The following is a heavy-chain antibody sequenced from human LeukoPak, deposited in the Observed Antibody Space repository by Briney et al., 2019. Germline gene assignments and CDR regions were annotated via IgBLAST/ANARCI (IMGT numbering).Heavy chain of an antibody. CDR2: LSGSGGNT. CDR3: AKSCCESSGYSDY. CDR1: GFTFSSYA. D-gene: IGHD3-22*01. V-gene: IGHV3-23*01. Sequence: PGGSLRLSCAASGFTFSSYAMSWVRQPPEKGLEWVSALSGSGGNTYYADSVKGRFTISRDNSKNTLYLQMNSLRAEDTAVYYCAKSCCESSGYSDYWGQGTLVTVSS. J-gene: IGHJ4*02.